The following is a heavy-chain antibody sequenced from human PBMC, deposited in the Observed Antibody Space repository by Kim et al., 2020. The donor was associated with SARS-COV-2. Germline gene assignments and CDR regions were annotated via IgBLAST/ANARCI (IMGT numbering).Heavy chain of an antibody. CDR3: VSGYDSFSLDF. Sequence: ASVKVSCKASGHTFSGNYIHWVRQAPGQRLEWMGRIDANSGDTDYAKRSQDRVAMTVDTSISTAYMELRSLRADDTAVYFCVSGYDSFSLDFWGQGTLVTVSS. V-gene: IGHV1-2*06. CDR2: IDANSGDT. CDR1: GHTFSGNY. D-gene: IGHD5-12*01. J-gene: IGHJ4*02.